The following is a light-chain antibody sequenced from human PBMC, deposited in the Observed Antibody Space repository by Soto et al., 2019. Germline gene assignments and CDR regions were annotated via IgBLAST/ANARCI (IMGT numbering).Light chain of an antibody. J-gene: IGKJ5*01. CDR2: AAS. V-gene: IGKV1-27*01. CDR1: QGISHF. Sequence: DIQMTQSPSSLSASVGDRATITCRASQGISHFLAWYQQKPGKVPKLLISAASTLQSGVPSRFSGSGSGTDFTLTITSLQPEDVATYYCQKDSSVITFGQGTRLEIK. CDR3: QKDSSVIT.